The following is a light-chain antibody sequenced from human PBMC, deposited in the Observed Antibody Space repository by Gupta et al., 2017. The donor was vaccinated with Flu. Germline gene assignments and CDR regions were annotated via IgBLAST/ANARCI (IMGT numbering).Light chain of an antibody. CDR2: ENN. CDR1: SGRIADNH. CDR3: QSFDSSTWV. V-gene: IGLV6-57*01. Sequence: NFMLTQPHSVSESPGKTVTISCTRSSGRIADNHVQWYQQRPGSSPTPVIFENNQRPSGVPDRFSGSIDTSSNSASLTISGLKTDDEADYYCQSFDSSTWVFGGGTKLTVL. J-gene: IGLJ3*02.